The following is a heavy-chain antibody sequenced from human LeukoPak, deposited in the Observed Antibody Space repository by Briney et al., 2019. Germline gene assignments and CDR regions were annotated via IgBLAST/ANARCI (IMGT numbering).Heavy chain of an antibody. J-gene: IGHJ4*02. CDR2: ISHDGNNK. D-gene: IGHD2/OR15-2a*01. Sequence: GSLRLSFAASGFTFSSYAIHWVPQAPGKGLEVVAVISHDGNNKYCADSVKGRFTISRDNSKNTLSLQMNSLRAEDTAFYYCARDVGRVLYYFDYWGQGTLVTVSS. V-gene: IGHV3-30-3*01. CDR1: GFTFSSYA. CDR3: ARDVGRVLYYFDY.